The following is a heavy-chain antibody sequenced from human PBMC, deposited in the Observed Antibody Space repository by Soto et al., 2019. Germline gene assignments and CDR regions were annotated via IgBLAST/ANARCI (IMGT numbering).Heavy chain of an antibody. Sequence: LSLTCAVYGGSFSGYYWSWIRQPPWKGLEWIGEINHSGSTNYNPSLKSRVTISVDTSKNQFSLKLSSVTAADTAVYYCARGRGVWGSYHYNWFDPWGQGTLVTVSS. J-gene: IGHJ5*02. CDR3: ARGRGVWGSYHYNWFDP. V-gene: IGHV4-34*01. D-gene: IGHD3-16*02. CDR2: INHSGST. CDR1: GGSFSGYY.